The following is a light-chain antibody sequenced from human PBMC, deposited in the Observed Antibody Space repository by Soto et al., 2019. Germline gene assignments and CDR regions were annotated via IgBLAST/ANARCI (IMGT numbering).Light chain of an antibody. J-gene: IGKJ4*01. V-gene: IGKV3-20*01. CDR2: GAS. CDR3: QQYDTSPPT. CDR1: QSVSYSY. Sequence: EIVLTQSPGTLSLSPGERATLSCRASQSVSYSYLAWYQQKTGQAPRLLIYGASIRATGIPDRFSGSGSGTAFTPTISSLQPEDFAASYCQQYDTSPPTFGGGTKVEIK.